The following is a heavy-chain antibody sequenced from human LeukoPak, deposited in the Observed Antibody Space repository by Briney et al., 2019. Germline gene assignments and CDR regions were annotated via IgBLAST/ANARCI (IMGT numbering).Heavy chain of an antibody. CDR1: GGSISSGSYY. Sequence: PSQTLSLTCTVSGGSISSGSYYWSWIRQPAGRGLEWIGRIYTSGSTNYNPSLKSRVTISVDTSKNQFSLKLSSVTAADTAVYYCARVDRIAAAGGSFYWYFDLWGRGTLVTVSS. CDR3: ARVDRIAAAGGSFYWYFDL. D-gene: IGHD6-13*01. J-gene: IGHJ2*01. CDR2: IYTSGST. V-gene: IGHV4-61*02.